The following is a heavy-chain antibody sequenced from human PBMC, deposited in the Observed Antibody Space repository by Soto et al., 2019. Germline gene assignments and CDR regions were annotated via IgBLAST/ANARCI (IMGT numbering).Heavy chain of an antibody. D-gene: IGHD3-3*01. CDR2: IYNSGNT. CDR3: ERGQRFSDWFDP. Sequence: PPRTLSLTCTVSGGGINSYYLTWIPQPPGKRLEWIGRIYNSGNTKYNAFLQSRVTMSLDKSKNQFSLSLTSVTAADTAVYYCERGQRFSDWFDPWGQGTLVTVSS. CDR1: GGGINSYY. J-gene: IGHJ5*02. V-gene: IGHV4-4*07.